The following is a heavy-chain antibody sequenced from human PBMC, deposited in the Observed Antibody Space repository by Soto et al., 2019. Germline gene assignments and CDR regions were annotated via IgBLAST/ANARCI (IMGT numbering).Heavy chain of an antibody. CDR3: ARHVKVRFLEWLLEYYYYMDV. J-gene: IGHJ6*03. CDR1: GGSISSSSYY. V-gene: IGHV4-39*01. CDR2: IYYSGST. D-gene: IGHD3-3*01. Sequence: SETLSLTCTVSGGSISSSSYYWGWIRQPPGKGLEWIGSIYYSGSTYYNPSLKSRVTISVDTSKNQFSLKLSSVTAADTAVYYCARHVKVRFLEWLLEYYYYMDVWDKGTTVTVSS.